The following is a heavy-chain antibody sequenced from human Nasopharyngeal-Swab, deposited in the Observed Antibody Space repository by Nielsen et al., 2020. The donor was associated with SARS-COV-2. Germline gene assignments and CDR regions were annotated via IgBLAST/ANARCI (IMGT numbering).Heavy chain of an antibody. CDR2: IKQDGSEK. CDR3: ARDATAAAGSFDS. Sequence: ETLSLTCAASGFMISSYWMGWVRQAPGKGLEWVANIKQDGSEKHYVGSVKGRFTISRDNAKNSLYLQMSSLRADDTSVYYCARDATAAAGSFDSWGQGTLVTVSS. D-gene: IGHD6-13*01. V-gene: IGHV3-7*01. J-gene: IGHJ4*02. CDR1: GFMISSYW.